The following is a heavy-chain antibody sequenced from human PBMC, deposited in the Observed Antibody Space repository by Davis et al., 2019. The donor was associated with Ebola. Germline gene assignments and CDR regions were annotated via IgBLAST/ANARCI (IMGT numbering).Heavy chain of an antibody. D-gene: IGHD2-15*01. J-gene: IGHJ6*02. V-gene: IGHV2-70*01. CDR3: ARTITRYCSGGSCYYYGMDV. Sequence: SGPTLVKPTQTLTLTCTFSGFSLSTSGMCVSWIRQPPGKALEWLALIDWDDDKYYSTSLKTRLTISKDTSKNQVVLTMTNMDPVDTATYYCARTITRYCSGGSCYYYGMDVWGQGTTVTVSS. CDR1: GFSLSTSGMC. CDR2: IDWDDDK.